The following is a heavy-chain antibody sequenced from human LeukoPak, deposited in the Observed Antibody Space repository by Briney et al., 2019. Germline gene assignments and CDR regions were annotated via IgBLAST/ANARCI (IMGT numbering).Heavy chain of an antibody. CDR2: IYPGDSQT. CDR1: GFSFIRSW. J-gene: IGHJ4*02. V-gene: IGHV5-51*01. D-gene: IGHD2-21*01. Sequence: GESLKISCKGSGFSFIRSWIGWVRQTPGKGLEWMGIIYPGDSQTRFSPSFQGQVTISADKSIYTAYLQWASLEASDSAMYYCARPVASDGLSYFDFWGQGTLVTVSS. CDR3: ARPVASDGLSYFDF.